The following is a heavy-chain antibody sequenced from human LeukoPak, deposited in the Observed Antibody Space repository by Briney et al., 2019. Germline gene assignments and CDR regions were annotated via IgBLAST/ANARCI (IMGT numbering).Heavy chain of an antibody. CDR1: GYSISSGYY. Sequence: SETLSLTCAVSGYSISSGYYWGWIRQPPGKGLERIGSIYHSGSTYYNPSLKSRVTVSLDTSKNQFSLRLTSVTAADTAVYYCATYVEAPMVDAFDIWGQGTVVTVSS. J-gene: IGHJ3*02. CDR2: IYHSGST. CDR3: ATYVEAPMVDAFDI. D-gene: IGHD5-18*01. V-gene: IGHV4-38-2*01.